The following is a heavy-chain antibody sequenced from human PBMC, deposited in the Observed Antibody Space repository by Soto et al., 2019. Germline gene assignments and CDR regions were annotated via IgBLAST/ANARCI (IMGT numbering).Heavy chain of an antibody. Sequence: SLRLSCAASGFTFKNYAMSWVRQAPGKGLEWVSAIGSDGTAIQYADSVKGRFTISKDNSNDMLYLQMNSLRAEDTAVYYCVRPGLTVPGTRYFDHWGQGALVTVSS. D-gene: IGHD6-19*01. CDR1: GFTFKNYA. CDR3: VRPGLTVPGTRYFDH. CDR2: IGSDGTAI. J-gene: IGHJ4*02. V-gene: IGHV3-23*01.